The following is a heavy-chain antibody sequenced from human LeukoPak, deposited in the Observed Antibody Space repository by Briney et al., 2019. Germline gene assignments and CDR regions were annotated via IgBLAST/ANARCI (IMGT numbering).Heavy chain of an antibody. J-gene: IGHJ5*02. Sequence: AGGSLRLSCAASGFTFSSYSMNWVRQAPGKGLEWVSSISSSSSYIYYADSVKGRFTISRDNAKNSLYLQMNSLRIEDTALYYCAKSAFIVVASSRTWFDPWGQGTLVTVSS. D-gene: IGHD3-22*01. V-gene: IGHV3-21*04. CDR1: GFTFSSYS. CDR3: AKSAFIVVASSRTWFDP. CDR2: ISSSSSYI.